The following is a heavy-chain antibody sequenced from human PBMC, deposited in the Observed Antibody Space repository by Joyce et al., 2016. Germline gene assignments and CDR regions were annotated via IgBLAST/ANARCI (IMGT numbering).Heavy chain of an antibody. CDR1: GASIRNDGYY. CDR2: IYHSGST. J-gene: IGHJ4*02. Sequence: QVQLQESGPGLVKPLQTLSLTCGVSGASIRNDGYYWSWIRQHPGMGLEWIGYIYHSGSTYYNPSLESRVTISADTSKSHFSLELRSVTAADTAVYYCAREYVAVAGTGIWGQGILVTVSS. D-gene: IGHD6-19*01. CDR3: AREYVAVAGTGI. V-gene: IGHV4-31*11.